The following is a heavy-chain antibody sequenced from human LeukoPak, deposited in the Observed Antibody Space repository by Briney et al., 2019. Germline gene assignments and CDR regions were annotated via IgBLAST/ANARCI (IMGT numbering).Heavy chain of an antibody. CDR1: GFTFSDYF. Sequence: GGSLRLSCAASGFTFSDYFMSWIRQAPGKGLEWVSAISGGGESVYYSDSVRGRFIISRDNSENILYLQMSSLRVEDAAVYYCAKEGQTEAGNGYFDYWGQGALVTVSS. V-gene: IGHV3-23*01. D-gene: IGHD6-19*01. J-gene: IGHJ4*02. CDR3: AKEGQTEAGNGYFDY. CDR2: ISGGGESV.